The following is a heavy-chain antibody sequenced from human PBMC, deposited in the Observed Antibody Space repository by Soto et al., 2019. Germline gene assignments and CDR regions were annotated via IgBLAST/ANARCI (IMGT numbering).Heavy chain of an antibody. D-gene: IGHD2-15*01. CDR1: CVSIGSHF. V-gene: IGHV4-59*11. CDR3: ARLQYTVVTALDI. Sequence: SETLSLTCSVSCVSIGSHFWSWIRQAPGKGPELVGYIYHTVNTNYNPALKSRVTISMDTSKNQLSLQLTSVTAADTAVYYCARLQYTVVTALDIWGQGTMVTVSS. CDR2: IYHTVNT. J-gene: IGHJ3*02.